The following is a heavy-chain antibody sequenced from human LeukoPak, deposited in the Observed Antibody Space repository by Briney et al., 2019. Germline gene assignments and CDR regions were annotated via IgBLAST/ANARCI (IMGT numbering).Heavy chain of an antibody. V-gene: IGHV4-30-2*01. CDR2: IYHSGST. J-gene: IGHJ4*02. Sequence: TSETLSLTCTVSGGSISSGGYYWSWIRQPPGKGLEWIGYIYHSGSTYYNPSLKSRVTISVDRSKNQLSLKLSSVTAADTAVYYCARYWTYWGREPWSPSPQ. CDR3: ARYWTY. CDR1: GGSISSGGYY. D-gene: IGHD3/OR15-3a*01.